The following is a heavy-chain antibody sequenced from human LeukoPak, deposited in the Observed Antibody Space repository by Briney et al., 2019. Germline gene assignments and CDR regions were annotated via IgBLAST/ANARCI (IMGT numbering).Heavy chain of an antibody. D-gene: IGHD4-23*01. CDR1: GYNFISYG. V-gene: IGHV1-18*01. J-gene: IGHJ4*02. Sequence: GASVKVSCKASGYNFISYGISWVRQAPGQGLEWMGWISAYNGDTDYAQKVQGRVAMTTDTSTTTAYMELRSLRSDDTAMYYCARGDYGANPDYWGQGTLVTVSS. CDR3: ARGDYGANPDY. CDR2: ISAYNGDT.